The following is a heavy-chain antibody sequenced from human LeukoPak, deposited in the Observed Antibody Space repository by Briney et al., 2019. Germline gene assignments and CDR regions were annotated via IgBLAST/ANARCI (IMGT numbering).Heavy chain of an antibody. Sequence: SETLSLTCTVSGGSISSGSYYWSWIRQPAGKGLEWIGRIYTSGSTNYNPSLKSRVTISVDTSKNQFSLKLSSVTAADTAVYYCARHLWPPYFDYWGQGTLVTVSS. D-gene: IGHD3-16*01. CDR2: IYTSGST. J-gene: IGHJ4*02. CDR3: ARHLWPPYFDY. CDR1: GGSISSGSYY. V-gene: IGHV4-61*02.